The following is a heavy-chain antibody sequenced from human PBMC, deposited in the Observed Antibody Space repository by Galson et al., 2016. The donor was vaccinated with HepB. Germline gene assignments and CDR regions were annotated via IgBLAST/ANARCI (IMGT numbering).Heavy chain of an antibody. Sequence: QSGAEVKKPGESLKISCKGSGYRFTSYWIGWVRQMPGIGLEWMGVIYPGDSDTTYSPSFQGQVTIPADKSISTAYLQWSSLRASDTAMYYCARYCGGDCHDAFDIWGQGTLVTVSS. D-gene: IGHD2-21*02. CDR1: GYRFTSYW. V-gene: IGHV5-51*01. CDR3: ARYCGGDCHDAFDI. CDR2: IYPGDSDT. J-gene: IGHJ3*02.